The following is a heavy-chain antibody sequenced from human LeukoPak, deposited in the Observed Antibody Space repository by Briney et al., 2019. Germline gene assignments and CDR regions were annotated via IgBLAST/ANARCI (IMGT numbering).Heavy chain of an antibody. V-gene: IGHV4-34*01. CDR2: INHSGST. Sequence: PSETLSLTCAVYGGSFSGYYWTWIRQPPGKGLEWIGEINHSGSTNYNPSLKSRVTVSVDTSKNQFSLKVTSVTAADTAVYYCARARETLPIDYWSRGTLVTVSS. J-gene: IGHJ4*02. CDR3: ARARETLPIDY. CDR1: GGSFSGYY. D-gene: IGHD2-21*02.